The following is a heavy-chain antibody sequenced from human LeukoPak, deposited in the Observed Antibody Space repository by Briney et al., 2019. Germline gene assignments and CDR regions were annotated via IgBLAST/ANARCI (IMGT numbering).Heavy chain of an antibody. D-gene: IGHD1-26*01. J-gene: IGHJ4*02. CDR2: ISSSSTI. Sequence: GGSLRLSCAASGFTFSSYSMNWVRQAPGKGLEWVSYISSSSTIYYADSVKGRFTISRDNAKNSLYLQMNSLRAEDTAVYYCASITGGSYYFDYWGQGTLVTVSS. CDR1: GFTFSSYS. V-gene: IGHV3-48*01. CDR3: ASITGGSYYFDY.